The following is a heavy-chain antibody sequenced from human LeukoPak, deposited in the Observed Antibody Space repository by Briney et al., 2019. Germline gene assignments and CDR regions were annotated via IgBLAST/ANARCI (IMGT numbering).Heavy chain of an antibody. CDR2: IYYSGST. Sequence: SETLSLTCTVSGGSISSYYWSWIRQPPGKGLEWIGYIYYSGSTNYNPSLKSRVTISVDTSKNQFSLKLSSVTAADTAVYYCARVYYGSGSYRNPFDYWGQGTLVTVSS. CDR3: ARVYYGSGSYRNPFDY. D-gene: IGHD3-10*01. V-gene: IGHV4-59*01. CDR1: GGSISSYY. J-gene: IGHJ4*02.